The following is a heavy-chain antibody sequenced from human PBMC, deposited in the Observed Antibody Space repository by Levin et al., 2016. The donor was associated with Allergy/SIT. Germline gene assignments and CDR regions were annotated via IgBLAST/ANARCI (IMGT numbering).Heavy chain of an antibody. D-gene: IGHD3-3*01. CDR3: ARDRDDTYYDFWRGMDV. CDR1: GGSISSYY. CDR2: IYYSGST. Sequence: SETLSLTCTVSGGSISSYYWSWIRQPPGKGLEWIGYIYYSGSTNYNPSLKSRVTISVDTSKNQFSLKLSSVTAADTAVYYCARDRDDTYYDFWRGMDVWSQGTTVTVSS. V-gene: IGHV4-59*01. J-gene: IGHJ6*02.